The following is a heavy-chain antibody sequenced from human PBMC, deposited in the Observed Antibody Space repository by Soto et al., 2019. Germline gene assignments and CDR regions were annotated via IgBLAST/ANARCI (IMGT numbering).Heavy chain of an antibody. D-gene: IGHD3-10*01. CDR2: ISYDGSNK. V-gene: IGHV3-30*18. J-gene: IGHJ6*02. CDR3: AKDRFGGYYYGLDV. CDR1: GFTFSSYG. Sequence: PGGSLRLSCAASGFTFSSYGMHWVRQAPGKGLEWVAVISYDGSNKYYADSVKGRFTISRDSSKNTLYLQMNSLRAEDTAVYYCAKDRFGGYYYGLDVWGQGTTVTVSS.